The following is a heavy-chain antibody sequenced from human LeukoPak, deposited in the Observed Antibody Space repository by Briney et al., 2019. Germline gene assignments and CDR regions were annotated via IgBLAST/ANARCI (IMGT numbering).Heavy chain of an antibody. V-gene: IGHV3-23*01. CDR3: AKDRTTVVTKYNFDY. CDR2: ISASGGST. Sequence: GGSLRLSCAASGFAFKTYAMSWVRQAPGKGLEWVSDISASGGSTYYADSVKGRFTISRDNSKNTLYLQMSSLRAEDTAVYYCAKDRTTVVTKYNFDYWGQGTLVTVSS. J-gene: IGHJ4*02. D-gene: IGHD4-23*01. CDR1: GFAFKTYA.